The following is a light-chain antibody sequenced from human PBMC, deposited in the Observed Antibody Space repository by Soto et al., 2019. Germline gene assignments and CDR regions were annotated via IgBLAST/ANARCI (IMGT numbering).Light chain of an antibody. CDR1: QSVSIY. V-gene: IGKV1-6*01. J-gene: IGKJ1*01. CDR3: LQDYNYPWT. Sequence: IHMTQSPPSLSASVGDRVTITCRTSQSVSIYVNWYQQKPGKAPKLLIYAASSLQSGVPSRFSGSGSGTDFTLTISSLQPEDFATYYCLQDYNYPWTFGQGTKVDIK. CDR2: AAS.